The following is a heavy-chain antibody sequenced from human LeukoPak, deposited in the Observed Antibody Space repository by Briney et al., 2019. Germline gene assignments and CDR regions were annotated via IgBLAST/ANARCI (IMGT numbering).Heavy chain of an antibody. CDR1: GFTFTNFE. J-gene: IGHJ5*02. CDR3: ARAGPPAFDP. CDR2: ISYSGSTT. V-gene: IGHV3-48*03. Sequence: QPGGSLLLSCAASGFTFTNFEMNWVRQAPGKGLEWVSCISYSGSTTSYADSVKGRFTISRDNAKNSLNLQMNTQRAEDTAVYYCARAGPPAFDPWGQGTLVTVSS.